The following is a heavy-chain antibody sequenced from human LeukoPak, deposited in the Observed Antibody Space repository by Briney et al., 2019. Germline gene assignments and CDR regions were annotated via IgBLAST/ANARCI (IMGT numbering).Heavy chain of an antibody. V-gene: IGHV3-23*01. Sequence: GGSLRLSCAASRFTFSSYAMSWVRQAPGKGLEWVSAISGSGVSTYYADSVKGRFTISRDNSKNTLYLQMNSLRAEDTAVYYCARHTEEYGDYVGYFDYWGQGTLVTVSS. CDR2: ISGSGVST. CDR1: RFTFSSYA. D-gene: IGHD4-17*01. CDR3: ARHTEEYGDYVGYFDY. J-gene: IGHJ4*02.